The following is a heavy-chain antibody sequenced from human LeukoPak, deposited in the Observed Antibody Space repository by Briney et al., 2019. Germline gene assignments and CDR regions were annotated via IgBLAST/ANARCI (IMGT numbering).Heavy chain of an antibody. CDR2: IRNAAYGGTR. J-gene: IGHJ4*02. CDR3: ARGPSSKNTVVTSFDY. Sequence: GGSLRLSCTTSGFTFGDYTMIWFRQAPGKGLEWVSFIRNAAYGGTREYAASVRGRFTISREDSKSVAYLQMDSLKTEDTAVYYCARGPSSKNTVVTSFDYWGQGTLVTVSS. CDR1: GFTFGDYT. D-gene: IGHD4-23*01. V-gene: IGHV3-49*03.